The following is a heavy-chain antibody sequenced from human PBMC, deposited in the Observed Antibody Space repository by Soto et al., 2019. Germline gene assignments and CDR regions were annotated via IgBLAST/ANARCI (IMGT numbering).Heavy chain of an antibody. CDR1: GYTFTSYD. J-gene: IGHJ3*02. Sequence: ASVKVSCKASGYTFTSYDINWVRQATGQGLEWMGWMNPNSGNTGYAQKFQGRVTMTRNTSISTAYMELSSLRSEDTAVYYCARATVGVVVPAAMGYSYGDAFDIWGQGTMVTVSS. CDR2: MNPNSGNT. V-gene: IGHV1-8*01. CDR3: ARATVGVVVPAAMGYSYGDAFDI. D-gene: IGHD2-2*01.